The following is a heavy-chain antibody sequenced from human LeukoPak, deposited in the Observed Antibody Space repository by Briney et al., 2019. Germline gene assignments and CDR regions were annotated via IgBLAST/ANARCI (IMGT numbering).Heavy chain of an antibody. D-gene: IGHD5-18*01. CDR1: GGSISSSSYY. CDR2: IYYSGST. V-gene: IGHV4-39*07. J-gene: IGHJ4*02. CDR3: ASRVGHSYGYVSRLYYFDY. Sequence: SETLSLTCIVSGGSISSSSYYWGWIRQPPGKGLEWIGSIYYSGSTYYNPSLKSRVTISVDTSKNQFSLKLSSVTAADTAVYYCASRVGHSYGYVSRLYYFDYWGQGTLVTVSS.